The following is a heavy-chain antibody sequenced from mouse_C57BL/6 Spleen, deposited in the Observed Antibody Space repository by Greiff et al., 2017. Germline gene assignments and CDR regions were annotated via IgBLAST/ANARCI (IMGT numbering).Heavy chain of an antibody. V-gene: IGHV5-17*01. J-gene: IGHJ1*03. Sequence: DVKLVESGGGLVKPGGSLKLSCAASGFTFSDYGMHWVRQAPEKGLEWVAYISSGSSTIYYADTVKGRFTISRDNAKNTLFLQMTSLRSEDTAMYYCARRYGVLGYFDVWGTGTTVTVSS. CDR1: GFTFSDYG. CDR2: ISSGSSTI. CDR3: ARRYGVLGYFDV. D-gene: IGHD2-14*01.